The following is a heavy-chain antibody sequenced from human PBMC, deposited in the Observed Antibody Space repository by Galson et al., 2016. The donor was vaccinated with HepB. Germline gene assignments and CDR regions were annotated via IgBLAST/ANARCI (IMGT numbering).Heavy chain of an antibody. Sequence: TLSLTCTVSGGSVSSGTYYWNWIRQPAGKGLEWIGRIYTSGSTNYSPSLKSRVTISLDTSKTHFSLKLSSVTAADTAVYCCARVNNLVGATSFDYWGQGTLVTVSS. CDR3: ARVNNLVGATSFDY. J-gene: IGHJ4*02. CDR1: GGSVSSGTYY. CDR2: IYTSGST. D-gene: IGHD1-26*01. V-gene: IGHV4-61*02.